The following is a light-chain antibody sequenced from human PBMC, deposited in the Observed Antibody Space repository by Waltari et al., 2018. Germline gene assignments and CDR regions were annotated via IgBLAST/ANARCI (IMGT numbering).Light chain of an antibody. CDR1: ALPKQH. CDR2: KDS. CDR3: QSADSSGTNVV. J-gene: IGLJ2*01. V-gene: IGLV3-25*03. Sequence: SYELTQPPSVSVSPGQTARITCSGDALPKQHAYWYQQKPGQAPVLVIYKDSERPSGIHERFSGSSAGKTVTLTISGVQAEDEADYYCQSADSSGTNVVFGGGTKLTVL.